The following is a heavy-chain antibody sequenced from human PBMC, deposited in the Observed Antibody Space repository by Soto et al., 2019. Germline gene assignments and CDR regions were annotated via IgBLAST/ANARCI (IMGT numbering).Heavy chain of an antibody. Sequence: SETLSLTCLVSGASISSSCCTWGWTRQPPGKGLEWIGTISYSGSTYYNPSLKSRVTISADMSKNQFSLKLTSVTAADTAVYYCARLPTGFPNWFDPWGQGTLVTV. CDR1: GASISSSCCT. CDR2: ISYSGST. V-gene: IGHV4-39*01. J-gene: IGHJ5*02. D-gene: IGHD4-4*01. CDR3: ARLPTGFPNWFDP.